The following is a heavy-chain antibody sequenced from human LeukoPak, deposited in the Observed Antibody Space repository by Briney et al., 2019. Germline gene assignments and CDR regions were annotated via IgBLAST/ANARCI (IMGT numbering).Heavy chain of an antibody. CDR1: GGSISSYY. CDR3: ARDEVTGNYFDY. J-gene: IGHJ4*02. CDR2: IYYSGST. Sequence: SETLSLTCTVSGGSISSYYWSWIRQPPGKGLEWIGYIYYSGSTNYNPSLKSRATISVDTSKNQFSLKLSSVTAADTAVYYCARDEVTGNYFDYWGQGTLVTVSS. V-gene: IGHV4-59*01.